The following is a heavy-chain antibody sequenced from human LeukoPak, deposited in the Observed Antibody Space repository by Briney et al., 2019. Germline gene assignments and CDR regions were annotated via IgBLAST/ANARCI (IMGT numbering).Heavy chain of an antibody. D-gene: IGHD6-13*01. CDR1: GFAFRFTDCA. J-gene: IGHJ4*02. CDR2: ISSSSSTI. Sequence: GGSLRLSCAASGFAFRFTDCAIHWVRQAPGKGLEWVSYISSSSSTIYYADSVKGRFTISRDNAKNSLYLQMNSLRAEDTAVYYCARSMPIYSSSLRGSSFDYWGQGTLVTVSS. CDR3: ARSMPIYSSSLRGSSFDY. V-gene: IGHV3-48*04.